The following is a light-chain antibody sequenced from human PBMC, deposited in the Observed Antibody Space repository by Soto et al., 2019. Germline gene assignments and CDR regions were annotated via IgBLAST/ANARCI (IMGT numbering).Light chain of an antibody. CDR1: SSNIGAGYD. V-gene: IGLV1-40*01. CDR2: GNS. CDR3: QSYDSSLSAS. J-gene: IGLJ1*01. Sequence: QSLLAHPPSLSGAPGQRVTISCTGSSSNIGAGYDVHWYQQLPGTAPKLLIYGNSNRPSGVPDRFSGSKSGTSASLAITGLQAEDEADYYCQSYDSSLSASFGTGTKVTVL.